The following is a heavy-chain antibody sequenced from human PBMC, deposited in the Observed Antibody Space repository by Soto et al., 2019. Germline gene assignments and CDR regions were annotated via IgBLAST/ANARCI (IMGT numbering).Heavy chain of an antibody. J-gene: IGHJ4*02. Sequence: QVQLVQSGAEVKKPGASVKVSCKASGYTFTSYGISWVRQAPGQGLDWMGWISAYNGNTNYAQKLQGRVTMTTDTSTRTAYMELRSLRSDDTAVYYCARDKPTFYSSSWQPRWEWGQGTLVTVSS. CDR2: ISAYNGNT. V-gene: IGHV1-18*01. CDR1: GYTFTSYG. CDR3: ARDKPTFYSSSWQPRWE. D-gene: IGHD6-13*01.